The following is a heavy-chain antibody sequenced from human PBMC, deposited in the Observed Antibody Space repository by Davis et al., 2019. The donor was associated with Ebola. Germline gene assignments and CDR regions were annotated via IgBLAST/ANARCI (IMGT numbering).Heavy chain of an antibody. V-gene: IGHV3-74*01. CDR3: ARAIGSGWPIDY. CDR1: GFTFSSYW. D-gene: IGHD6-19*01. J-gene: IGHJ4*02. CDR2: INSDGSNT. Sequence: PGGSLRLSCAASGFTFSSYWMSWVRQAPGKGLVWVSRINSDGSNTNYADSVKGRFTISRDNAKNTLYLQMNSLRAEDTAVYYCARAIGSGWPIDYWGQGTLVTVSS.